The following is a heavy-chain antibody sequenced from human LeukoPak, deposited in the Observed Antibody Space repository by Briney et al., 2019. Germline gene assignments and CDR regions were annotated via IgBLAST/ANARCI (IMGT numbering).Heavy chain of an antibody. D-gene: IGHD3-10*01. J-gene: IGHJ4*02. CDR2: FDPEDGET. CDR1: GYTLTELS. V-gene: IGHV1-24*01. CDR3: ATEGKMVRGVYTDY. Sequence: ASVKVSCKVSGYTLTELSMHWVRQAPGKGLEWMGRFDPEDGETIYAQKFQGRVTMTADTSADTVYMELSSLRSEDTAVYYCATEGKMVRGVYTDYWGQGTLVTVSS.